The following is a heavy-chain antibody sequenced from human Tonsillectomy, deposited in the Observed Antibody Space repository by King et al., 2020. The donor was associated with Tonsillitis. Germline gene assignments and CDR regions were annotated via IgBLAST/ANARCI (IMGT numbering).Heavy chain of an antibody. J-gene: IGHJ4*02. V-gene: IGHV3-30-3*01. CDR2: ISYDGSNK. D-gene: IGHD1-26*01. CDR1: GFTFSSYA. Sequence: QLVQSGGGVVQPGRSLRLSCAASGFTFSSYAMHWVRQAPGKGLEWVAVISYDGSNKYYADSVKGRFTFSRDNSKNTLYLQMNSLRGEDTAVYYCARDRLPVGATGNPDYWGQGTLVTVSS. CDR3: ARDRLPVGATGNPDY.